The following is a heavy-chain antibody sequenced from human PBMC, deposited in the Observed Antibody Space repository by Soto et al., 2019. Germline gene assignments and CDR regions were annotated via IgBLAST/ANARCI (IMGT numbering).Heavy chain of an antibody. CDR1: GYTFTSFG. Sequence: ASVKVSCKASGYTFTSFGISWVRQAPGQGLEWMGWISAYNGNTNYAQKLHGRVTMTTDTSTNTAYMELRSLRSDDTAVYYCARDLSCSDYIWWSDRTHYFDYWGQGALVTVSS. CDR2: ISAYNGNT. CDR3: ARDLSCSDYIWWSDRTHYFDY. J-gene: IGHJ4*02. D-gene: IGHD3-16*02. V-gene: IGHV1-18*01.